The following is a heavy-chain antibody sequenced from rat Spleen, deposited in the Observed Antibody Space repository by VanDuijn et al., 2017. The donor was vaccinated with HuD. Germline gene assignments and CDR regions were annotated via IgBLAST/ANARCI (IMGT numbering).Heavy chain of an antibody. CDR1: GFTFSNYG. J-gene: IGHJ2*01. CDR3: ARHRYKRTVAAVDY. CDR2: ISSSSSYI. D-gene: IGHD1-8*01. V-gene: IGHV5S13*01. Sequence: EVQLVESGGGLVQPGRSLKLSCAASGFTFSNYGLAWVRQAPTKGLEWVASISSSSSYIYYADTVKGRFTISRDNAKSTLFLQMDSLRSEDTATYFCARHRYKRTVAAVDYWGHGVMVTVSS.